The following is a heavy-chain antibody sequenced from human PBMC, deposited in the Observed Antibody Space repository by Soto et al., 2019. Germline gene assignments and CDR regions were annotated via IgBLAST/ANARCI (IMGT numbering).Heavy chain of an antibody. CDR3: ARDQALYGMDV. V-gene: IGHV3-66*01. Sequence: EVQLVESGGGLVQPGGSLRLSCAASGFTVSSNYMSWVRQAPGKGLEWVSVIYSGGSTYYADSVKGRFIISRDNSKNTLYLQMNSLRAEDTAVYYCARDQALYGMDVWGQGTTVTVSS. J-gene: IGHJ6*02. CDR2: IYSGGST. CDR1: GFTVSSNY.